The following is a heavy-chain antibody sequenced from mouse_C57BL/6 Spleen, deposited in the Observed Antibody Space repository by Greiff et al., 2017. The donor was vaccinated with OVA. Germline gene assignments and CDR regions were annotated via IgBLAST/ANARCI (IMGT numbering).Heavy chain of an antibody. CDR2: IDPEDGDT. J-gene: IGHJ3*01. CDR3: TTIYAGTGFAY. V-gene: IGHV14-1*01. D-gene: IGHD4-1*01. CDR1: GFNITDYY. Sequence: VQLQQSGAELVRPGASVKLSCTASGFNITDYYMHWVKQRPEQGLEWIGRIDPEDGDTEYAPKFQGKATMTADTSSNPAYLQLSSLTSEDTAVYYCTTIYAGTGFAYWGQGTLVTVSA.